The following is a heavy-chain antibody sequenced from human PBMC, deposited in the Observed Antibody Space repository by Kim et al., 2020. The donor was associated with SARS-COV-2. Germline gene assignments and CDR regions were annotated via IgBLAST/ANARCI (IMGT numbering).Heavy chain of an antibody. J-gene: IGHJ4*02. Sequence: KGRFTISRDNAKNSLYLQMNSLRAEDTALYYCAKDITYYGGNSEDYFDYWGQGTLVTVSS. V-gene: IGHV3-9*01. D-gene: IGHD4-17*01. CDR3: AKDITYYGGNSEDYFDY.